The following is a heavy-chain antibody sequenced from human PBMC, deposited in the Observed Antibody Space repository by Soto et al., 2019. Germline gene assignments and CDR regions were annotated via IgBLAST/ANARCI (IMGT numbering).Heavy chain of an antibody. V-gene: IGHV2-5*02. D-gene: IGHD2-21*02. CDR1: GLSLSTTGVG. CDR3: VQSRCGGDCLQSYSSHSYYGLDV. CDR2: IYWDDDK. Sequence: QITLKESGPTLVKPTQTLTLTCTFSGLSLSTTGVGVGWIRQPPGKALEWLALIYWDDDKRYSPSLKSRLTITNDTSKNXVXLXMXXMDPVDTATYYCVQSRCGGDCLQSYSSHSYYGLDVWGQGTTVTVSS. J-gene: IGHJ6*02.